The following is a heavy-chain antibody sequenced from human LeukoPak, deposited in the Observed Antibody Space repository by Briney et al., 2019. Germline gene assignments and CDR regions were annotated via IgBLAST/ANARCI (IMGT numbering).Heavy chain of an antibody. D-gene: IGHD7-27*01. V-gene: IGHV1-46*01. CDR1: RDTFTTYY. Sequence: ASVTLSYTASRDTFTTYYMNWVRQAPGQWLKWMGIINPSGGSTSYAQKFQGRVTMTRDMSTSTVYMELSSLRSEDTAVYYCARESWGFWYFDLWGRGTLVTVSS. CDR2: INPSGGST. CDR3: ARESWGFWYFDL. J-gene: IGHJ2*01.